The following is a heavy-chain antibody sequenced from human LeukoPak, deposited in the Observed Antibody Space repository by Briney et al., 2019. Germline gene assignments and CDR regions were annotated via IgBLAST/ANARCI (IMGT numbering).Heavy chain of an antibody. CDR3: ARETRYDILTGYFIYYFDY. V-gene: IGHV4-30-4*01. CDR2: IYYSGST. J-gene: IGHJ4*02. D-gene: IGHD3-9*01. Sequence: PSETLSLTCTVSGGSISSGDYYWSWIRQPPGKGLEWIGYIYYSGSTYYNPSLKSRVTISVDTSKNQFSLKLSSATAADTAVYYCARETRYDILTGYFIYYFDYWGQGTLVTVSS. CDR1: GGSISSGDYY.